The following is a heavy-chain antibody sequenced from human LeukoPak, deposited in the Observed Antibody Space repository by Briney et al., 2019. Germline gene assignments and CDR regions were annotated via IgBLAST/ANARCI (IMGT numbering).Heavy chain of an antibody. V-gene: IGHV3-48*04. CDR1: GFTFSSHN. CDR3: ARDGGFCSGGFCYRLFDP. Sequence: PGGSLRLSCAASGFTFSSHNMVWVRQPPGKGLEWISYISDSSITMYYADSVKGRFTISRDNAKNSLYLQMNSLRAEDTAVYYCARDGGFCSGGFCYRLFDPWAREPWSPSPQ. CDR2: ISDSSITM. J-gene: IGHJ5*02. D-gene: IGHD2-15*01.